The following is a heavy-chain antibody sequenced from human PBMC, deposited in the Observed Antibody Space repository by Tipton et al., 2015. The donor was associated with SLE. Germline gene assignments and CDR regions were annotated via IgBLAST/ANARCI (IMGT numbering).Heavy chain of an antibody. V-gene: IGHV3-7*03. CDR3: GYDMDV. CDR1: GFTFSSYS. Sequence: QLVQSGGGLVKPGGSLRLSCAASGFTFSSYSMNWVRQAPGKGLEWVANIKQDGSEKYYVDSVKGRFTISRDNANNSLYLQMNSLRAEDTAVYYCGYDMDVWGQGTTVTVSS. J-gene: IGHJ6*02. CDR2: IKQDGSEK.